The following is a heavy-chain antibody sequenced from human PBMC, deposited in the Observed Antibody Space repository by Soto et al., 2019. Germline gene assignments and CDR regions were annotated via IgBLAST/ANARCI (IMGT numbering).Heavy chain of an antibody. CDR1: GFTFTSYA. V-gene: IGHV3-23*01. J-gene: IGHJ4*02. CDR3: ARVPNLYYFDY. Sequence: GGSLRLSCAASGFTFTSYAMRWVRQAPGKGLEWVSAISGSAATTYYADSVKGRFTISRDNSKNTLYLQMNSLRAEDTAVYYYARVPNLYYFDYWGQGTLVTVSS. CDR2: ISGSAATT.